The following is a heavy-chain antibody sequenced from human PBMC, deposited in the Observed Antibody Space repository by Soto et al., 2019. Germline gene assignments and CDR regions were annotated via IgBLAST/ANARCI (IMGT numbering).Heavy chain of an antibody. D-gene: IGHD3-9*01. CDR2: ITWNSVAL. J-gene: IGHJ4*02. CDR3: AKERVGYFDG. Sequence: VQLVESGGGLVRPGGSPRLPSAASGFTFDDHAMHWVRQAPGKGLEWISAITWNSVALAYADPAKGRFTISTDNPKNSLYLQMNSLRPEDTALYYCAKERVGYFDGWGQGTLVTVSS. CDR1: GFTFDDHA. V-gene: IGHV3-9*01.